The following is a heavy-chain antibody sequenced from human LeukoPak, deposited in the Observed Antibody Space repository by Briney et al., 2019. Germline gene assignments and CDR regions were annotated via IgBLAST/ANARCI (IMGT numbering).Heavy chain of an antibody. D-gene: IGHD3-22*01. CDR1: GFTSSNAW. J-gene: IGHJ4*02. Sequence: GGSLRLSCVASGFTSSNAWISWVRQAPGKGLEWGGRIKSKTDGGTTDYAAPVKGRFTISRDDSENTLYLQMNSLKTEDTAVYYCTTDLGMIVVAIQGNWGQGTLVTVSS. V-gene: IGHV3-15*01. CDR2: IKSKTDGGTT. CDR3: TTDLGMIVVAIQGN.